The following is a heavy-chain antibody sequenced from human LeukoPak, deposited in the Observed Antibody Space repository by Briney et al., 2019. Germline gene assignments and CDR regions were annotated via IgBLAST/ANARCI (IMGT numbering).Heavy chain of an antibody. D-gene: IGHD3-3*01. CDR1: GFIFSNYA. J-gene: IGHJ4*02. CDR2: ISGSGYSA. CDR3: AKDAFGMVVHLDY. V-gene: IGHV3-23*01. Sequence: PGGSLRLSCAASGFIFSNYAMSWVRQAPEKGLEWVSSISGSGYSAYYADSVEGRFTISRDNFKNTLYLQMNALRVEDTAIYYCAKDAFGMVVHLDYWGRGALVTVSS.